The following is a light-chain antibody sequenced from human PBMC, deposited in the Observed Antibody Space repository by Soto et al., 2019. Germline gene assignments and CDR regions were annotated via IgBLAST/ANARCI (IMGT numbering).Light chain of an antibody. Sequence: EIVLTQSPATLSLSPGERATLSCRASQSVSSYVAWYQQKPGQAPRLLMYDASNRATGIPARFSGSGSGTDFTLTISSLEPEDFAVYYCQQRSNWPVTFGQGTKVEIK. CDR1: QSVSSY. CDR3: QQRSNWPVT. V-gene: IGKV3-11*01. J-gene: IGKJ1*01. CDR2: DAS.